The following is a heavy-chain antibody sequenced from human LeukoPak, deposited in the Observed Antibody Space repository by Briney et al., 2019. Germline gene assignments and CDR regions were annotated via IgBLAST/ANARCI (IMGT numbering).Heavy chain of an antibody. CDR2: INPNSGGT. CDR3: ARERRQWLANDY. D-gene: IGHD6-19*01. J-gene: IGHJ4*02. CDR1: GYTFTGYY. Sequence: ASVKVSCKASGYTFTGYYMHWVRQAPGQGLEWMGWINPNSGGTNHAQKFQGRVTMTRDTSISTAYMELSRLRSDDTAVYYCARERRQWLANDYWGQGTLVTVSS. V-gene: IGHV1-2*02.